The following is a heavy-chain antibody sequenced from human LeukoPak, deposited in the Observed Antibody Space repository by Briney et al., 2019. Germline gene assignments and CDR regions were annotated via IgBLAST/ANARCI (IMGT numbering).Heavy chain of an antibody. V-gene: IGHV3-23*01. J-gene: IGHJ4*02. Sequence: PGGSLRLSCAASGFTFSSSAMNWVRQAPGKGLEWVSAISGSGGSTYYADSVKGRFTISRDNSKNTLYLQMNSLRAEDTAAYYCAKRGAYSPPYWGQGTLVTVSS. CDR3: AKRGAYSPPY. CDR2: ISGSGGST. CDR1: GFTFSSSA. D-gene: IGHD5-18*01.